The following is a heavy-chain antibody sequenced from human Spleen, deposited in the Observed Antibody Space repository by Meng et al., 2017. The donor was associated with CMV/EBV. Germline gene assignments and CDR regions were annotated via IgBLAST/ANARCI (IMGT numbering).Heavy chain of an antibody. D-gene: IGHD6-25*01. CDR2: ISWDGVDT. J-gene: IGHJ6*02. CDR3: AKGHQRLIKYFYGMDA. CDR1: GITFDDYS. Sequence: GGSLRLSCVASGITFDDYSMHWVSQAPGKGLLWVSPISWDGVDTYYADFVKGRFTISRYNSANSLYLQMTSLRTEDTALYYCAKGHQRLIKYFYGMDAWGQGTTVTVSS. V-gene: IGHV3-43*01.